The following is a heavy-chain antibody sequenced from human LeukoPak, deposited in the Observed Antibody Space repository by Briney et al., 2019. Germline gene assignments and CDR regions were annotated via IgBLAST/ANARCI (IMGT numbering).Heavy chain of an antibody. CDR2: IIPIFGTA. CDR3: ARGGFGEFKIWEPVDY. Sequence: SVKVSCKASGGTFSSYAISWVRQAPGQGLEWMGGIIPIFGTANYAQKFQGRVTITADKSTSTAYMELSSLRSEDTAVYYCARGGFGEFKIWEPVDYWGQGTLVTVSS. CDR1: GGTFSSYA. J-gene: IGHJ4*02. V-gene: IGHV1-69*06. D-gene: IGHD3-10*01.